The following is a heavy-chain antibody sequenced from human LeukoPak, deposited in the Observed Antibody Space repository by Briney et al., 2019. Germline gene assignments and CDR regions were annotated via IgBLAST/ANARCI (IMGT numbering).Heavy chain of an antibody. CDR2: IYYSGAT. J-gene: IGHJ4*02. Sequence: SETLSHTCTVSGGSISSTSYYWGWIRQAPGKGLEWLASIYYSGATYYNPSLKSRLTVSGDTSNNRFSLELTSVTAADTAVYYCARQGLQQLLPGSNFWGQGTLVTVSS. V-gene: IGHV4-39*01. CDR1: GGSISSTSYY. D-gene: IGHD6-13*01. CDR3: ARQGLQQLLPGSNF.